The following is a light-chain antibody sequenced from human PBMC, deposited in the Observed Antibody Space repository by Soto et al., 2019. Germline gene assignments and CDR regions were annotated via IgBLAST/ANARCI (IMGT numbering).Light chain of an antibody. CDR3: QQRSNPAIT. J-gene: IGKJ5*01. CDR1: QSVSSY. Sequence: EIALTQSPATLSLSPGERATLSCRASQSVSSYLAWYQQKPGQAPRLLIYDASNRATGIPARFSGSGSGTDFTLTISSLEPEDFAVYYCQQRSNPAITFGQGTRLEIK. CDR2: DAS. V-gene: IGKV3-11*01.